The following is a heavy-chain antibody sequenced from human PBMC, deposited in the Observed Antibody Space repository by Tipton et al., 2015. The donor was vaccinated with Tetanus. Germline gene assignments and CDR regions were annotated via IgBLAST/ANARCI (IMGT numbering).Heavy chain of an antibody. CDR1: GGSISSGGYY. Sequence: TLSLTCTVSGGSISSGGYYWSWIRQHPGKGLEWIGYIYYSGSTYYNPSLKSRVTISVDTSKNQFSLKLSSVTAADTAVYYCASGDSSGDCYVGGNDAFDIWCQGTMVTVSS. CDR2: IYYSGST. V-gene: IGHV4-31*03. CDR3: ASGDSSGDCYVGGNDAFDI. J-gene: IGHJ3*02. D-gene: IGHD3-22*01.